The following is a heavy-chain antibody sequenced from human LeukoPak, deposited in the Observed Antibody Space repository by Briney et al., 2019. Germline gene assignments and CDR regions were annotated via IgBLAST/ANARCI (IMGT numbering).Heavy chain of an antibody. V-gene: IGHV3-23*01. Sequence: GGSLRLSRAASGYTFSSYAMSGVRQAPGEGLEWVSAISGSGGSTYYADSVKSRFTISRDTSKNTLCMQLNSVRAADTAVYYLAETYSDFWSGYYTVDYYMDVWGKGTAVTVSS. J-gene: IGHJ6*03. D-gene: IGHD3-3*01. CDR1: GYTFSSYA. CDR3: AETYSDFWSGYYTVDYYMDV. CDR2: ISGSGGST.